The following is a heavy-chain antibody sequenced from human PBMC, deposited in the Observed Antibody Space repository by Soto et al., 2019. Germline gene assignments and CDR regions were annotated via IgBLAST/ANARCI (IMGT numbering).Heavy chain of an antibody. CDR1: GYTFTSYY. Sequence: QVQLVQSGAEVKKPGASVKISCKASGYTFTSYYMHWVRQAPGQGLEWMGMINPSGGSTNYAQKRQGRAAMTGETSTSSADRELNSLRCEDTAVYCCARPLFPGCIKAVGYPLDYWGQGTLVTVSS. CDR3: ARPLFPGCIKAVGYPLDY. J-gene: IGHJ4*02. V-gene: IGHV1-46*01. D-gene: IGHD3-16*02. CDR2: INPSGGST.